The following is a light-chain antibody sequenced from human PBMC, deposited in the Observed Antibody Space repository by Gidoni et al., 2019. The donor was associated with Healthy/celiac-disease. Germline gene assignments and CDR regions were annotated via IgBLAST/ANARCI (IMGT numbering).Light chain of an antibody. CDR1: QRLLHSDGKTY. J-gene: IGKJ1*01. V-gene: IGKV2-29*02. CDR2: EVS. CDR3: MQGIHVTWT. Sequence: DIVMTQPPLSLSVTHGQPASISCKSSQRLLHSDGKTYLYWYLQKPGQSPQLLSYEVSRRFSGVPDRFSGSGSVTDFTLKISRVEAEDVGVYYCMQGIHVTWTFGQGTKVEIK.